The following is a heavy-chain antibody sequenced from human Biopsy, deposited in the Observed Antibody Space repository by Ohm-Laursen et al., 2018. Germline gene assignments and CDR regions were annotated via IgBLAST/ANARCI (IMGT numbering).Heavy chain of an antibody. V-gene: IGHV1-69*06. CDR3: ATKLTGYFHH. CDR1: GGTFSNYG. CDR2: NIPILGTG. Sequence: SSVKVSCKAPGGTFSNYGVNWVRQAPGQGLEWLGGNIPILGTGNYAQKLQDRVTVAADTSTSTATMELRSLRSDDTAVYYCATKLTGYFHHWGQGTLVIVSS. J-gene: IGHJ1*01. D-gene: IGHD3-9*01.